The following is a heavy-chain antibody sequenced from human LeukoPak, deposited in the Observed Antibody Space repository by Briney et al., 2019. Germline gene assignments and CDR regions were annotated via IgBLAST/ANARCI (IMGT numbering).Heavy chain of an antibody. Sequence: SETLSLTCTVSGGSISSYYWSWIRQPPGKGLEWVGEINHSGSTNYNPSLKSRVTISVDTSKNQFSLKLSSVTAADTAVYYCARGGWGPRYYYYYYYMDVWGKGTTVTVSS. J-gene: IGHJ6*03. CDR3: ARGGWGPRYYYYYYYMDV. CDR1: GGSISSYY. CDR2: INHSGST. D-gene: IGHD6-19*01. V-gene: IGHV4-34*01.